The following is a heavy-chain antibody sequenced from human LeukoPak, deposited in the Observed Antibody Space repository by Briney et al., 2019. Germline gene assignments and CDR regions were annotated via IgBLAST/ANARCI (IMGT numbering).Heavy chain of an antibody. CDR3: ARATVAAAGTQWFDP. V-gene: IGHV4-38-2*02. CDR2: IYHSGST. J-gene: IGHJ5*02. CDR1: GYSISSGYY. D-gene: IGHD6-13*01. Sequence: PSETLSLTCTVSGYSISSGYYWGWIRQPPGKGLESIGSIYHSGSTYYNPSLKSRVTISVDTSKNQFSLKLSSVTAADTAVYYCARATVAAAGTQWFDPWGQGTLVTVSS.